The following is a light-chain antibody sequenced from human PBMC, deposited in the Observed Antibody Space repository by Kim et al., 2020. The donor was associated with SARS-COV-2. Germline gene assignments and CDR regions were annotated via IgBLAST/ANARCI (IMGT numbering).Light chain of an antibody. J-gene: IGKJ4*01. CDR1: QSISSN. Sequence: EIGMTQSPATLSMSPGETATLSCRASQSISSNLAWYQQKPGQVPRLLIYGASTRATGIPARFSGSGSGTEFTLTISSLQSGDFAVYFCQHYYTWPLTFGGGTKVEIK. CDR2: GAS. V-gene: IGKV3-15*01. CDR3: QHYYTWPLT.